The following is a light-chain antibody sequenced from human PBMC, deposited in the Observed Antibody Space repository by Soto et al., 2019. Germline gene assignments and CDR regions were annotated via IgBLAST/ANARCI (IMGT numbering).Light chain of an antibody. J-gene: IGLJ1*01. CDR3: SSYTSSSTRV. CDR2: DVS. Sequence: QSALTQPASVSGSPGQSITISCTGTSSDVGGYNYVSWYPQHPGKAPKLMIYDVSDRPSGVSNRFSGSKSGNTASLTISGLQAEDAADYYCSSYTSSSTRVFGTGTKVTVL. V-gene: IGLV2-14*03. CDR1: SSDVGGYNY.